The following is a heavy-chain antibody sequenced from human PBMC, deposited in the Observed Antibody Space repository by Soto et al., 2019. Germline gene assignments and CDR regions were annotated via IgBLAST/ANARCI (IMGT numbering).Heavy chain of an antibody. CDR1: GFTFSGYP. CDR3: AKVHRSGSYLYFDY. D-gene: IGHD1-26*01. CDR2: ISGSGGST. J-gene: IGHJ4*02. Sequence: EVQLLESGGGLVQPGGSLGLPCAASGFTFSGYPIAWVPQPPGKGRGWVSAISGSGGSTYYADSVKGRFTISRDNSKNTLYLQMNSLRAEDTAVYYCAKVHRSGSYLYFDYWGQGTLVTVSS. V-gene: IGHV3-23*01.